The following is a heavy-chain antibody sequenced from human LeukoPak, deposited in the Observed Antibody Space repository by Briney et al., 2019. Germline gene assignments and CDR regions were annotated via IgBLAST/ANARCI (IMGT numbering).Heavy chain of an antibody. D-gene: IGHD3-10*01. J-gene: IGHJ4*02. Sequence: SETLSLTCTVSGGSISSYYWSWIRQPPGKGLEWIGYIYYSGSTNYNPSLKSRVTISVDTCKNQFSLKLSSVTAVDTAVYYCARVVGELSLAFDYWGQGTLVTVSS. CDR3: ARVVGELSLAFDY. CDR1: GGSISSYY. CDR2: IYYSGST. V-gene: IGHV4-59*01.